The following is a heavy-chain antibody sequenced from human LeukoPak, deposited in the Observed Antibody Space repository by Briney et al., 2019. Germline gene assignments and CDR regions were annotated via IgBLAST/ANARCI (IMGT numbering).Heavy chain of an antibody. CDR2: IYYTGTP. J-gene: IGHJ4*02. CDR3: ARITSGGDLDY. Sequence: PSETLSLTCTVSSGSISSSNYYWGWIRQPPGQGLEWVGSIYYTGTPYYNPSLKSRFTVSVDTSKNQFSLKLSSVAAADTAVYYCARITSGGDLDYWGQGTLVTVSS. V-gene: IGHV4-39*01. D-gene: IGHD2-21*01. CDR1: SGSISSSNYY.